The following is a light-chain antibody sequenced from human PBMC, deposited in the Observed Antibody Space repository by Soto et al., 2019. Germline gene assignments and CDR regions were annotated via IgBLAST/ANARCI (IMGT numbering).Light chain of an antibody. CDR2: LGS. Sequence: IVMTQSPLSLPVTPGEPASISRRSSQNLLHSDGFNYLDWYLQKPGQSPQLLIFLGSYRASGVPDRFSGSGSGTDFALRISRVEAEDVGVYYCMQAIQTRTFGPGTKVDIK. V-gene: IGKV2-28*01. CDR1: QNLLHSDGFNY. CDR3: MQAIQTRT. J-gene: IGKJ1*01.